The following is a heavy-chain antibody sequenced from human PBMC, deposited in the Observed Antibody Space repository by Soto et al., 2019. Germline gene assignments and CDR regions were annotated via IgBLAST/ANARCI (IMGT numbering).Heavy chain of an antibody. CDR2: FVPLFGST. Sequence: QVQLVQSGAEVKKPGSSVKVSCQASGGTFSGYALTWVRQAPGQGLEWMGEFVPLFGSTNYAQKFAGRITIIADESTSTGYMELSTLRSEDTAVYYCATHSLGTSSPPCFDNWGQGTLVTVSS. CDR1: GGTFSGYA. D-gene: IGHD2-15*01. CDR3: ATHSLGTSSPPCFDN. V-gene: IGHV1-69*01. J-gene: IGHJ4*02.